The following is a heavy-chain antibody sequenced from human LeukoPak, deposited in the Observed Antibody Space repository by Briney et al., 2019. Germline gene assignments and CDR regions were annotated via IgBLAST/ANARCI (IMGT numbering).Heavy chain of an antibody. V-gene: IGHV3-30*03. Sequence: PGGSLRLSCAASGFSLSSYAMSWVRQAPGKGLEWVAVISPDGSGKNYVDSVEGRFTISRDNSKNTLYVQMNSLRAEDTAVYFCARGYDSNLDYYYYMDVWGKGTTVTVSS. D-gene: IGHD3-16*01. CDR1: GFSLSSYA. CDR2: ISPDGSGK. CDR3: ARGYDSNLDYYYYMDV. J-gene: IGHJ6*03.